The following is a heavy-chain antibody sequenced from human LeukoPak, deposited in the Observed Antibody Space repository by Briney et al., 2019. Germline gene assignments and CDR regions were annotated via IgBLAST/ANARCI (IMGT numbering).Heavy chain of an antibody. CDR3: ARSRGNSGSYPLDY. CDR1: EFTFSSYS. D-gene: IGHD1-26*01. CDR2: ISSSSSTI. J-gene: IGHJ4*02. Sequence: GGSLRLSCEASEFTFSSYSMNWVRQAPGKGLEWVSYISSSSSTIYYAESVKGRFTISRDNAKNSLYLQMNSLRAEDTAVYYCARSRGNSGSYPLDYWGQGTLVTVSS. V-gene: IGHV3-48*01.